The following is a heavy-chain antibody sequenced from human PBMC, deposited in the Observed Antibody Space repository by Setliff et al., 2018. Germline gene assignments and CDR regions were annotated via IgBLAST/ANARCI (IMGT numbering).Heavy chain of an antibody. V-gene: IGHV3-23*01. J-gene: IGHJ4*02. CDR1: GFTFSSYA. CDR3: AKVYYYDRSGYLN. Sequence: PGGSLRLSCAASGFTFSSYAMSWVRQAPGKGLEWVSAISGSISSTYYADSVKGRFTISRDNSKNTLYLQMNSLGAEDTAVYYCAKVYYYDRSGYLNWGQGTLVTVSS. D-gene: IGHD3-22*01. CDR2: ISGSISST.